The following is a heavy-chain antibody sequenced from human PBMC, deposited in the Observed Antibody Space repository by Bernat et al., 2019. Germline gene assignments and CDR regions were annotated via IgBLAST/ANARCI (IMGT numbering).Heavy chain of an antibody. J-gene: IGHJ4*02. CDR2: IYYSGST. CDR3: TCGYALPVGDY. D-gene: IGHD5-12*01. CDR1: GGSISSSSYY. V-gene: IGHV4-39*01. Sequence: QLQLQESGPGLVKPSETLSLTCTVSGGSISSSSYYWGWIRQPPGKGLEWIGSIYYSGSTYYNPSLKSPVTISVDTSKTQFSLKLRSVTAADTAVYSWTCGYALPVGDYWGEGILITVS.